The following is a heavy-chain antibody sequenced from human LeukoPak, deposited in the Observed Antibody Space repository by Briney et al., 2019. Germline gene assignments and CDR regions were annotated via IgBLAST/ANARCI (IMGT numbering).Heavy chain of an antibody. CDR2: ISSSSSYI. CDR3: ARDPVGYGDDDWLDP. CDR1: GFTFSSYA. J-gene: IGHJ5*02. Sequence: GGSLRLSCAASGFTFSSYAMSWVRQAPGKGLEWVSSISSSSSYIYYADSVKGRFTISRDNAKNSLYLQMNSLRAEDTAVYYCARDPVGYGDDDWLDPWGQGTLVTVSS. D-gene: IGHD4-17*01. V-gene: IGHV3-21*01.